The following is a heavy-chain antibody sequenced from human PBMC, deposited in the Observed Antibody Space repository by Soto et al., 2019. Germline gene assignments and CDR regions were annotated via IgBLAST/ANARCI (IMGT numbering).Heavy chain of an antibody. D-gene: IGHD1-1*01. CDR1: GGSISSYY. CDR3: ARGAEPYYYGMDV. CDR2: IYYSGST. J-gene: IGHJ6*02. V-gene: IGHV4-59*01. Sequence: QVQLQESGPGLVKPSETLSLTCTVSGGSISSYYWSWIRQPPGKGLEWIGYIYYSGSTNYNPSLKSRVTISVDTSKNQFSRKLSSVTAADTAVYDGARGAEPYYYGMDVWGQGTTVTVSS.